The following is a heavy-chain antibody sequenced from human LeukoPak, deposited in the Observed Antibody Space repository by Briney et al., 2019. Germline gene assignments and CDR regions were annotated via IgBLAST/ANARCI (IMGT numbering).Heavy chain of an antibody. J-gene: IGHJ4*02. CDR2: IYPADSDT. CDR1: GYSFTSYW. Sequence: GESLQISCKGSGYSFTSYWIAWVRQMPGKGLEWTGIIYPADSDTRYSPSFQGQVTISADKSISTAYLQWSSLKASDTAMYYCARSRYYDSSAYYFDHWGQGTLVTVSS. V-gene: IGHV5-51*01. CDR3: ARSRYYDSSAYYFDH. D-gene: IGHD3-22*01.